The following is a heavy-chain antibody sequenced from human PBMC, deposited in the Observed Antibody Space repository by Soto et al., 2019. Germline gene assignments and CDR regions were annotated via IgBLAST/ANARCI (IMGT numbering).Heavy chain of an antibody. Sequence: SETLXLTCTVSGGXISSYYWSWILQPPGKGLEWIGYIYYSGSTNYNPSLKSRVTISVDTSKNQFSLKLSSVTAADTAVYYCARAMDSGSIGYYYSYMDVWGKGTTVTXSS. J-gene: IGHJ6*03. V-gene: IGHV4-59*01. CDR3: ARAMDSGSIGYYYSYMDV. CDR2: IYYSGST. CDR1: GGXISSYY. D-gene: IGHD6-6*01.